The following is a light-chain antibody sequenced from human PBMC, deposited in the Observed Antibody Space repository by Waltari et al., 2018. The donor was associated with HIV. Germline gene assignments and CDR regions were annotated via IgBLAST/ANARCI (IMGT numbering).Light chain of an antibody. CDR2: STN. J-gene: IGLJ3*02. Sequence: QTVVTQEPSTSVSPGATVNRTCCVNSGAVSTTPHPSWYQQTPGQTPRTLIYSTNTRSSGVPDRFSGSILGNKAALTITGAQAYDESDYYCVLYMGGGIWVFGGGTKVTVL. CDR3: VLYMGGGIWV. CDR1: SGAVSTTPH. V-gene: IGLV8-61*01.